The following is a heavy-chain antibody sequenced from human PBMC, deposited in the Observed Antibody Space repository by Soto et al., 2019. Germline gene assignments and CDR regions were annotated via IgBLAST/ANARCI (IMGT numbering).Heavy chain of an antibody. D-gene: IGHD3-10*01. CDR1: GGTFSSYT. V-gene: IGHV1-69*02. CDR2: IIPILGIA. J-gene: IGHJ6*03. CDR3: ARVYYGSGSYYSDYYMDV. Sequence: QVQLVQSGAEVKKPGSSVKVSCKASGGTFSSYTISWVRQAPGQGLEWMGRIIPILGIANYAQKFQGRVTINADKSTSTAYMELSSLRSEDTAVYYCARVYYGSGSYYSDYYMDVWGKGTTVTVSS.